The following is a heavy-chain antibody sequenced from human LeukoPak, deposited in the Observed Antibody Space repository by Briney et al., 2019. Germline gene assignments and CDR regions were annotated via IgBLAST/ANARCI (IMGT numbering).Heavy chain of an antibody. V-gene: IGHV3-30*14. CDR1: GFTFSNYT. Sequence: GRSLRLSCAASGFTFSNYTMHWVRQAPGKGLEWVAVISYDGSNKYYADSVKGRFTISRDNSKNTLYLQMNSLRAEDTAVYYCARAIRGYSYVLDYWGQGTLATVSS. J-gene: IGHJ4*02. CDR3: ARAIRGYSYVLDY. CDR2: ISYDGSNK. D-gene: IGHD5-18*01.